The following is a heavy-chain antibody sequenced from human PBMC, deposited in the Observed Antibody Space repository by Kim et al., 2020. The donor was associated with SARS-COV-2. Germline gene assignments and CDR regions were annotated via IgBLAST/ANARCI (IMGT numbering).Heavy chain of an antibody. J-gene: IGHJ4*02. D-gene: IGHD6-19*01. V-gene: IGHV3-49*02. Sequence: EYAASVKGRFTISRDDSKSIAYLQMNSLKTEDTAVYYCTRDLLAVAGIDYWGQGTLVTVSS. CDR3: TRDLLAVAGIDY.